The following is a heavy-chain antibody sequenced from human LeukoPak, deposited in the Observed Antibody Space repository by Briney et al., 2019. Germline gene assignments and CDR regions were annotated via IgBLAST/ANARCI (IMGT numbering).Heavy chain of an antibody. Sequence: SVKVSCKASGGTFSSYAISWVRQAPGQGLEWMGGIIPIFGTANYAQKFQGRVTITADESTSTAYMELSSLRSEDAAVYYCARDGDAYGSGSYYQYWGQGTLVTVSS. V-gene: IGHV1-69*13. CDR3: ARDGDAYGSGSYYQY. CDR1: GGTFSSYA. D-gene: IGHD3-10*01. J-gene: IGHJ4*02. CDR2: IIPIFGTA.